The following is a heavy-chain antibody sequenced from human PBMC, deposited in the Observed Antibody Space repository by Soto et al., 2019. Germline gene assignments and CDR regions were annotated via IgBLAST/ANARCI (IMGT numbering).Heavy chain of an antibody. D-gene: IGHD3-3*01. V-gene: IGHV3-23*01. Sequence: EVQLLESGGGLAQPGGSLRLSCEVSGFTFRKYVMTWVRQAPGKGLEWVSSLSSTGGSTYYADSVKGRFTVSRDNSKNTLFLQMNCLRAEDTAIYYCAKDQGFLEWIPQGGLDVWGTGTTVAVSS. CDR3: AKDQGFLEWIPQGGLDV. J-gene: IGHJ6*04. CDR2: LSSTGGST. CDR1: GFTFRKYV.